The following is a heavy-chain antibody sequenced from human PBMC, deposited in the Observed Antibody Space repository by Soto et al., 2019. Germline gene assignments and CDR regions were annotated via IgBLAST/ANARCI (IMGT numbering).Heavy chain of an antibody. CDR1: YGPITNRHYC. CDR2: IYHSGST. V-gene: IGHV4-30-2*01. D-gene: IGHD4-17*01. Sequence: PSQTLSVRSGVAYGPITNRHYCWSWNRQPPGKGLEWIAYIYHSGSTYYNPSLRSRVTMSVDTSKNEFSLNLSSVTAADTAVYYCASILGGGYGDFGAFDSWGQGTLVTVSS. J-gene: IGHJ4*02. CDR3: ASILGGGYGDFGAFDS.